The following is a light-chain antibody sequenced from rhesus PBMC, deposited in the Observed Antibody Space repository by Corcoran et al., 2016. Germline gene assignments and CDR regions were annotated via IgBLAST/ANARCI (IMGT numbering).Light chain of an antibody. CDR1: QSLSNY. CDR3: HQGFSYPLT. CDR2: RAS. Sequence: DIQMTQSPSSLSASVGDRVTITCQASQSLSNYLNWYQQKPGKITKLLIYRASSLQSGIPSRFSGRGSGTDFTLTISSLPPEDFATYYCHQGFSYPLTFGGGTKVELK. J-gene: IGKJ4*01. V-gene: IGKV1S9*01.